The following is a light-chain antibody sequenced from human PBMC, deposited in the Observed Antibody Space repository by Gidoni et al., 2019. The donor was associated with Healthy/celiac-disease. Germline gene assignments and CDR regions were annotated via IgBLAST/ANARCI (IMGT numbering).Light chain of an antibody. CDR3: QQSYSVLT. Sequence: DIQMTQSPSSLSASVGDRDTITCRASQSISSYLNWYQQKPGKAPKLLIYAASSLQSGVPSRFSGSGSGTDFTLTISSLQPEDFATYYCQQSYSVLTFGGGTKVEIK. CDR1: QSISSY. V-gene: IGKV1-39*01. J-gene: IGKJ4*01. CDR2: AAS.